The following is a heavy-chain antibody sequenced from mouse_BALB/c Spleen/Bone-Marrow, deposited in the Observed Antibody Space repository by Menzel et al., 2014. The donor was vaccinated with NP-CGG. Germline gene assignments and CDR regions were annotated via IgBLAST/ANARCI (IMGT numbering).Heavy chain of an antibody. D-gene: IGHD1-1*02. CDR2: ISSGGSYT. J-gene: IGHJ1*01. CDR3: ARDGNWYFDV. Sequence: EVKVVDSGGGLVKPGGSLKLSCAASGFTFSSYAMSWVRQSPEKRLEWVAEISSGGSYTYYPDTVTGRFTISRDNAKNTLYLEMSSLRSEDTAMYYCARDGNWYFDVWGAGTTVTVSS. CDR1: GFTFSSYA. V-gene: IGHV5-9-4*01.